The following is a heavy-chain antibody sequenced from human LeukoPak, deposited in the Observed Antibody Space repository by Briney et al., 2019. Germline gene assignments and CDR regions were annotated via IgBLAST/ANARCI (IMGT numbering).Heavy chain of an antibody. V-gene: IGHV3-73*01. Sequence: GGSLRLSCAASGFTFSGSAMRWVRQASGKGLEWVGRIRSKANSSANAYSASGKGMFTISRYDSKNTAYLQMNSLKTEDTTVYYCTKLEMASRLGYRGQGTLVTVSS. J-gene: IGHJ4*02. CDR2: IRSKANSSAN. CDR1: GFTFSGSA. D-gene: IGHD5-24*01. CDR3: TKLEMASRLGY.